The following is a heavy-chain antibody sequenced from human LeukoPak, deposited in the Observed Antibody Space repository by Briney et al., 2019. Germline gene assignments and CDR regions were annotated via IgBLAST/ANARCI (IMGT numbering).Heavy chain of an antibody. V-gene: IGHV4-34*01. CDR1: GGPFSGYY. J-gene: IGHJ4*02. D-gene: IGHD4-17*01. Sequence: PSETLSLTCAVSGGPFSGYYWRWIRQPPGKGLEWIGEINHSGDTNYNPSLKSRLTISVDTSKTQFSLKLNSVTAADTAVYYCARVRVGASPWAQGTLVTVSS. CDR2: INHSGDT. CDR3: ARVRVGASP.